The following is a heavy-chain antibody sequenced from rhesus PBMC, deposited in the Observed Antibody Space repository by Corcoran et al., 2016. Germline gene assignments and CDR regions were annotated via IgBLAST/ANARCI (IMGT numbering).Heavy chain of an antibody. Sequence: EVRLVESGGGLVQPGGSLRLSCAASGFTFSDSYLSWVRPAPGNGPEWVGLIRNKAKGVTEGYAASVKCRFTITRDDYKSIASLQMNSLKTEDTAVYYCARSHLDWSNWYFDLWGPGTPITISS. CDR1: GFTFSDSY. CDR3: ARSHLDWSNWYFDL. V-gene: IGHV3-116*02. J-gene: IGHJ2*01. D-gene: IGHD3-3*01. CDR2: IRNKAKGVTE.